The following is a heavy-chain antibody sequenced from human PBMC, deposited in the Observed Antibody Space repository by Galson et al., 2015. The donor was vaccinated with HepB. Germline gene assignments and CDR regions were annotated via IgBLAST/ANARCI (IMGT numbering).Heavy chain of an antibody. CDR1: GFTFSSYA. V-gene: IGHV3-23*01. D-gene: IGHD3-10*02. CDR3: AMFPNFDY. Sequence: SLRLSCAASGFTFSSYAMSWVRQAPGKGLGWVSAISTSGGVTYYADSVEGRFTISRDNSKNTLFLQMNSLRAEDTAVYYCAMFPNFDYWGQGTLVTVSS. CDR2: ISTSGGVT. J-gene: IGHJ4*02.